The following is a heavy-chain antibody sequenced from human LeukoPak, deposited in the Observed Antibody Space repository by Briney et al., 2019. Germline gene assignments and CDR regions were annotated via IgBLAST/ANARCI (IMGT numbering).Heavy chain of an antibody. V-gene: IGHV3-23*01. Sequence: GGTLRLSCAASGFTFSSYGMSWVRQAPGKGLEWVSAISGSGGSTYYADSVKGRFTISRDNAKNSLYLQMNSLRAEDTAVYYCARDRDVWGSYQYYFDYWGQGTLVTVSS. CDR3: ARDRDVWGSYQYYFDY. D-gene: IGHD3-16*02. CDR2: ISGSGGST. CDR1: GFTFSSYG. J-gene: IGHJ4*02.